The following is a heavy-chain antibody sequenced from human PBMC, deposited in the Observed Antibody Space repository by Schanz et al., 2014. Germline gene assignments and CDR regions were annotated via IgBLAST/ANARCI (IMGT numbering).Heavy chain of an antibody. Sequence: QVQLVQSGAEVKKPGASVKVSCKASGYTFTGHHMHWVRQAPGQGLEWMGWINPNSGDRNYAQKFQGRVTMTSDTSISTAYMVLSRLRSDDTAVYYCAFDRDDAYDIWGQGTTVTVSS. J-gene: IGHJ3*02. CDR1: GYTFTGHH. V-gene: IGHV1-2*02. D-gene: IGHD3-9*01. CDR3: AFDRDDAYDI. CDR2: INPNSGDR.